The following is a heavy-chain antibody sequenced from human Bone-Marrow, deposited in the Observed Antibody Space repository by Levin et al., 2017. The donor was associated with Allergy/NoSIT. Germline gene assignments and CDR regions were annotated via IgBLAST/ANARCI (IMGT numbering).Heavy chain of an antibody. CDR3: ARDQRDYYGSGNYFKGFDY. V-gene: IGHV4-59*01. Sequence: SETLSLTCTVSGSSMSGFYWSWIRQPPGKGLEWIGYRYYSGGTNYNPSLKSRLTMSVDTSKNQFSLKLSSVTAADTAGYYCARDQRDYYGSGNYFKGFDYWGQGILVTVSS. CDR2: RYYSGGT. D-gene: IGHD3-10*01. CDR1: GSSMSGFY. J-gene: IGHJ4*02.